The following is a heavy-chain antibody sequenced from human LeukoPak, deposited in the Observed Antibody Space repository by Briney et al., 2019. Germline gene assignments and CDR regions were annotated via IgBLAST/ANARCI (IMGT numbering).Heavy chain of an antibody. J-gene: IGHJ5*02. CDR3: ARRGSGWYDWFDP. CDR1: GGSISSYY. V-gene: IGHV4-59*01. D-gene: IGHD6-19*01. Sequence: SETLSLTCTVSGGSISSYYWSWIRQPPGKGLEWIGYIYYSGSTNYNPSLKSRVTISVDTSKNQFSLKLSSVTAADTAVYHCARRGSGWYDWFDPWGQGTLVTVSS. CDR2: IYYSGST.